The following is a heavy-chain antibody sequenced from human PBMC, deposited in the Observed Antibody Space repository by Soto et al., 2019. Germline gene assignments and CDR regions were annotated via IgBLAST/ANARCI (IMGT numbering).Heavy chain of an antibody. J-gene: IGHJ6*02. CDR1: GGTLRDSA. V-gene: IGHV1-69*12. CDR3: ARDNDRPQLGGNYYYILDV. Sequence: QVQLEQNGAEVKKPGSSVKVSCKASGGTLRDSAISWVRQAPGQGLEWMGGIMPIFRTPDYAQKFQGRVTMTADEATSTAYMELSGLRSDDTAVYFCARDNDRPQLGGNYYYILDVWGHGTTVTVSS. CDR2: IMPIFRTP. D-gene: IGHD1-1*01.